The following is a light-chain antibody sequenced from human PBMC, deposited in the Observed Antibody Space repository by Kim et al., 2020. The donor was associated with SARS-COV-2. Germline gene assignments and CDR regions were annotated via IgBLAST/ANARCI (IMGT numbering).Light chain of an antibody. CDR3: AAWDDSVNAWL. CDR2: RNK. CDR1: TSNIGTKY. Sequence: ELTQPPSASGAPGQRITISCSGSTSNIGTKYVHWYRQFPGTAPKLLIYRNKQRPSGVPDRISGSKSGTSASLVISGLRSEDEADYYCAAWDDSVNAWLFGGGTKLTVL. J-gene: IGLJ3*02. V-gene: IGLV1-47*01.